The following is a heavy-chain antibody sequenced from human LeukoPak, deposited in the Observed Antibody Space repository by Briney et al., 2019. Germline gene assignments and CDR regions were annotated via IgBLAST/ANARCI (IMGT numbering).Heavy chain of an antibody. CDR1: GFTVSSNY. CDR3: ARETPGYSSGWYSTWGYYFDY. V-gene: IGHV3-53*01. Sequence: GGSLRLSCAASGFTVSSNYMSCVRQAPGKGLEWVSVIYSGGSTYYADSVKGRFTISRDNSKNTLYLQMNSLRAEDTAVYYCARETPGYSSGWYSTWGYYFDYWGQGTLVTVSS. D-gene: IGHD6-19*01. J-gene: IGHJ4*02. CDR2: IYSGGST.